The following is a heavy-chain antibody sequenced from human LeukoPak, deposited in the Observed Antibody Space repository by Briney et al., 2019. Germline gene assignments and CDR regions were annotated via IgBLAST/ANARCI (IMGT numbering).Heavy chain of an antibody. CDR2: IYPGDSET. D-gene: IGHD2-15*01. CDR3: VRALGYCSSGSCYYYDY. V-gene: IGHV5-51*01. Sequence: GESLKISCKGSGYRFSSYWIGWVRQMPGRGLEWVGIIYPGDSETRYSPSFQGQVTISADKSISTAYLQGSSLKASDTAMYYCVRALGYCSSGSCYYYDYWGQGTLVTVSS. CDR1: GYRFSSYW. J-gene: IGHJ4*02.